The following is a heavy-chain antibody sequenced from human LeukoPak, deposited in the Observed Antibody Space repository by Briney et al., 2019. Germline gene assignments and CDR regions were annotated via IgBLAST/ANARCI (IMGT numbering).Heavy chain of an antibody. CDR3: ARDLFHFASGYDVDY. V-gene: IGHV3-48*03. J-gene: IGHJ4*02. CDR2: ISSSGSTI. CDR1: GFTFSSYE. Sequence: GGSLRLSCAASGFTFSSYEMNWVRQAPGKGLEWVSYISSSGSTISYADSVKGRFTISRDNSKNSLYLQMNSLRAEDTAVYYCARDLFHFASGYDVDYWGQGTVVTVSS. D-gene: IGHD5-12*01.